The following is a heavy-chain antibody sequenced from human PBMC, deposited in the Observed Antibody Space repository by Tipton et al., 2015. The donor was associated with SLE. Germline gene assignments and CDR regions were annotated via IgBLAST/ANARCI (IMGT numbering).Heavy chain of an antibody. Sequence: TLSLTCAVYSGSFSGYYWSWIRQPPGKGLEWIREITHSGSTNYNPSLKSRVTISVDTSKNQFSLKLSSVTAADTAVYYCARAPPVDYWGQGTLVTVSS. V-gene: IGHV4-34*01. J-gene: IGHJ4*02. CDR2: ITHSGST. CDR1: SGSFSGYY. CDR3: ARAPPVDY.